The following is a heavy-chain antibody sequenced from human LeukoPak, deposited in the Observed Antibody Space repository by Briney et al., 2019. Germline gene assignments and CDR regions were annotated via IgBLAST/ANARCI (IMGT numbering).Heavy chain of an antibody. D-gene: IGHD6-19*01. V-gene: IGHV4-59*01. CDR3: ARDLFGYSSGWNNAFDI. CDR1: GGSISSYY. Sequence: SETLSLTCTVSGGSISSYYWSWIRQPPGKGLEWIGYIYYSGSTNYNPSLKSRLIISVDTSKNQISLKLSSVTAADTAVYYCARDLFGYSSGWNNAFDIWGQGTMVTVSS. CDR2: IYYSGST. J-gene: IGHJ3*02.